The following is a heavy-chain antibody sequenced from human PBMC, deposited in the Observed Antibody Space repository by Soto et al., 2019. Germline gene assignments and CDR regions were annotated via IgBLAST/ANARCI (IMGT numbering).Heavy chain of an antibody. D-gene: IGHD3-10*01. CDR3: ARGHSITMVRGVIAPYFDY. J-gene: IGHJ4*02. V-gene: IGHV1-3*01. Sequence: ASVKVSCKASGYTFTSYAMHWVRQAPGQRLEWMGWINAGNGNTKYSQKLQGRVTITRDTSASTAYMELSSLRSEDTAVYYCARGHSITMVRGVIAPYFDYWGQGTLVTVSS. CDR2: INAGNGNT. CDR1: GYTFTSYA.